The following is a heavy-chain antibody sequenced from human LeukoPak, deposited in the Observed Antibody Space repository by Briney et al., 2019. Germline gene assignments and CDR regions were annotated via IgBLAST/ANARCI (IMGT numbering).Heavy chain of an antibody. D-gene: IGHD3-3*01. Sequence: SVKVSRKHSGGTFSSYAISGVRPAPGQGREGVGGIIPIFGTANHAQKFQGRGTITADESTSTAYMELSSRSSQDTAVYFRARDRDFWSGYSYMDVWGKGPTVTVSS. CDR3: ARDRDFWSGYSYMDV. V-gene: IGHV1-69*13. CDR1: GGTFSSYA. CDR2: IIPIFGTA. J-gene: IGHJ6*03.